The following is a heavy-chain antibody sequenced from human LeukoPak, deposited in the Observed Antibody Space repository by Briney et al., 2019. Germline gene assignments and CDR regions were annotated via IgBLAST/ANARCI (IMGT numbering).Heavy chain of an antibody. D-gene: IGHD5-18*01. CDR2: IKSKTDGGTT. Sequence: GGSLRLSCAASGFTFSNAWMSWVRQAPGKGLEWVGRIKSKTDGGTTDYAAPVKGRFTISRDDSKNTLYLQMNSLKTEDTAVYYCTTDLSGLDVDTVYFDYWGQGTLVTVSS. J-gene: IGHJ4*02. CDR1: GFTFSNAW. V-gene: IGHV3-15*01. CDR3: TTDLSGLDVDTVYFDY.